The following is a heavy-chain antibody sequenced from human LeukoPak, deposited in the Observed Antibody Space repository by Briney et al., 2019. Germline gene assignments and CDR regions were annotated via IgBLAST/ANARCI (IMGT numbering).Heavy chain of an antibody. J-gene: IGHJ4*01. V-gene: IGHV3-74*01. CDR1: GFTFSSYG. D-gene: IGHD2-21*02. CDR2: INTDGSST. Sequence: GGSLRLSCAASGFTFSSYGMRWVRQAPGKGLVWVSRINTDGSSTSYADSVKGRFTVSRDNAKNTVYLQVNSLRAEDTAVYFCTRELPREVTLDYWGQGTLVTVSS. CDR3: TRELPREVTLDY.